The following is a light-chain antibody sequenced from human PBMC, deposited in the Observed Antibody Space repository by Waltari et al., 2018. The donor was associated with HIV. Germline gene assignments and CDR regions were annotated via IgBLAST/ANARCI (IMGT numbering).Light chain of an antibody. J-gene: IGLJ2*01. Sequence: QSVLTQPPSVPGAPGQRVPISCTGTSSNIRAGYDVTWYQQFPGSVPRLLIYDNTNRPSGVPDRFSGSKSGTSASLAISGLQAEDEADYYCQSYDSSLKVIFGGGTKVTVL. CDR1: SSNIRAGYD. CDR2: DNT. V-gene: IGLV1-40*01. CDR3: QSYDSSLKVI.